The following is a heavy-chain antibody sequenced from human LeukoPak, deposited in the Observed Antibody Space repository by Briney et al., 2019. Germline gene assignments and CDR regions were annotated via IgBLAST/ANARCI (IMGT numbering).Heavy chain of an antibody. Sequence: GASVKVSCKASGYTFSNYDINWVRQAPGHGLEWMGWMNPNSGRRVYAQKFQGRVTMTRNSSINTAYMELTSLRSDDTAVYYCARGLRSDYWGQGTLVTVSS. D-gene: IGHD3-16*02. CDR2: MNPNSGRR. CDR3: ARGLRSDY. V-gene: IGHV1-8*01. CDR1: GYTFSNYD. J-gene: IGHJ4*02.